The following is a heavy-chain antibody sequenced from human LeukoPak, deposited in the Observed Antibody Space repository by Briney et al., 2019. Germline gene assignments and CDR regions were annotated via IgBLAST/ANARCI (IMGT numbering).Heavy chain of an antibody. CDR3: ARATTASEVQH. D-gene: IGHD4-11*01. J-gene: IGHJ1*01. CDR1: GYTFTSND. V-gene: IGHV1-8*01. CDR2: MNPNSGNT. Sequence: ASVKVSCKASGYTFTSNDINWVRQATGRGLEWMGWMNPNSGNTGYAQKFQGRVTMTRNTSISTAYMELSSPRSEDTAVYYCARATTASEVQHWGQGTLVTVSS.